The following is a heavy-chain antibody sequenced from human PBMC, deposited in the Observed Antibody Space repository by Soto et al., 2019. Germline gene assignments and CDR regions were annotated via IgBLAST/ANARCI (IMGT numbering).Heavy chain of an antibody. CDR2: INHSGST. J-gene: IGHJ6*02. V-gene: IGHV4-34*01. CDR1: GGSFSGYY. Sequence: SETLSLTCAVYGGSFSGYYWSWIRQPPGKGLEWIGEINHSGSTNYNPSLKSRVTISVDTSKNQFSLKLSSVTAADTAVYYCARGGGPDLEQYYYYGMDVWGQGTTVTVSS. CDR3: ARGGGPDLEQYYYYGMDV.